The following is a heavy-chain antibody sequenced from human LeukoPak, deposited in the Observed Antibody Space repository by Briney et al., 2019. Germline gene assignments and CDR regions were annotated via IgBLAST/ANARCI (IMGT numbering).Heavy chain of an antibody. D-gene: IGHD2-2*01. Sequence: NPSETLSLTCTVSGGSISSGDYYWSWIRQPPGKGLEWIGYIYYSGSTYYNPSLKSRVTISVDTSKNRFSLKLSSVTAAGTAVYYCAREGRSSTSPDYWGQGTLVTVSS. V-gene: IGHV4-30-4*08. J-gene: IGHJ4*02. CDR3: AREGRSSTSPDY. CDR2: IYYSGST. CDR1: GGSISSGDYY.